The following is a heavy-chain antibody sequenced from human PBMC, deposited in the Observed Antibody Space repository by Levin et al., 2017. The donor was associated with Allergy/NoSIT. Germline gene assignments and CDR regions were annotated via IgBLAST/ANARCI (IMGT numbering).Heavy chain of an antibody. CDR1: GFTFSSYG. CDR3: AKVGPPKVVITRSSVPWY. J-gene: IGHJ4*02. Sequence: PGGSLRLSCAASGFTFSSYGMHWVRQAPGKGLEWVAVISYDGSNKYYADSVKGRFTISRDNSKNTLYLQMNSLRAEDTAVYYCAKVGPPKVVITRSSVPWYWGQGTLVTVSS. D-gene: IGHD3-22*01. CDR2: ISYDGSNK. V-gene: IGHV3-30*18.